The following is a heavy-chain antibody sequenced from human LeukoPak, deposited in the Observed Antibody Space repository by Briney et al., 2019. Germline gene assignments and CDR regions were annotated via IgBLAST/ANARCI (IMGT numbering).Heavy chain of an antibody. V-gene: IGHV3-21*01. CDR2: ISSSSSYI. D-gene: IGHD2-21*02. J-gene: IGHJ4*02. Sequence: GGSLRLSCVGSGFDFNYYDMNWLRQAPGKGLEWGSSISSSSSYIYSADSTKGRFTISRDNANGSVFLQMSSLRPEDTAIYYCARRGGLPSGRSFDHWGQGTLLTVSS. CDR1: GFDFNYYD. CDR3: ARRGGLPSGRSFDH.